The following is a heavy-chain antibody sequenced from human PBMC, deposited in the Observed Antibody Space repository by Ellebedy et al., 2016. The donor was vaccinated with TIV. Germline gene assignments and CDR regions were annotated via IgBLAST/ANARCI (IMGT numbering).Heavy chain of an antibody. CDR1: GGIFSSHG. Sequence: ASVKVSCKASGGIFSSHGIRWVRQAPGQGLEWMGGIIPIFGTAKYAQKFQGRVTITADISTSAAYMELSSLRAEDTSIYFCARSGTYYPGEFDYWGQGTLVTVSS. CDR3: ARSGTYYPGEFDY. V-gene: IGHV1-69*06. CDR2: IIPIFGTA. J-gene: IGHJ4*02. D-gene: IGHD1-26*01.